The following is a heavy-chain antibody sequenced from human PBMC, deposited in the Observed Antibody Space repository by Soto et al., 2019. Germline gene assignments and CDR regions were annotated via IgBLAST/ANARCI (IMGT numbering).Heavy chain of an antibody. V-gene: IGHV4-30-4*01. CDR2: IYYSGST. Sequence: TSETLSLTCTVSGGSISSGDYYWSWIRQPPGKGLEWIGYIYYSGSTYYNPSLKSRVTISVDTSKNQFSLKLSSVTAADTAVYYCARAYIVVVPAASNRFDPWGQGTLVTSPQ. J-gene: IGHJ5*02. CDR1: GGSISSGDYY. CDR3: ARAYIVVVPAASNRFDP. D-gene: IGHD2-2*01.